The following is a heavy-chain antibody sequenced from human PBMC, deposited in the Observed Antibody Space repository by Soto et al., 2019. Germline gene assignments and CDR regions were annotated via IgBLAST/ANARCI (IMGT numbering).Heavy chain of an antibody. V-gene: IGHV5-51*01. J-gene: IGHJ5*02. CDR3: ARDMHAGFTHYFDP. Sequence: GESLKISCKGSGYSFNTNWIGWVRQMPGKGLEWMGIIYPSDSDTRYSPSFQGQVAISADKSVSSAYLQWDSLKASDTAIYYCARDMHAGFTHYFDPWGQGTLVTVSS. D-gene: IGHD1-26*01. CDR1: GYSFNTNW. CDR2: IYPSDSDT.